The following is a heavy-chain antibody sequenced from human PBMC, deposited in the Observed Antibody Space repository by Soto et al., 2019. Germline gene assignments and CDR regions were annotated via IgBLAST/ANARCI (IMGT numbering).Heavy chain of an antibody. V-gene: IGHV1-2*02. Sequence: ASVKVSCKASGYTFTGYYMHWVRQAPGQGLEWMGWINPISGGTNYAQKFQGRVTMTRDTSISTAYMELSRLRSDDTAVYYCAREKQYYGSGSYSYYYYYYGMDVWGQGTTVTVSS. J-gene: IGHJ6*02. CDR2: INPISGGT. CDR3: AREKQYYGSGSYSYYYYYYGMDV. CDR1: GYTFTGYY. D-gene: IGHD3-10*01.